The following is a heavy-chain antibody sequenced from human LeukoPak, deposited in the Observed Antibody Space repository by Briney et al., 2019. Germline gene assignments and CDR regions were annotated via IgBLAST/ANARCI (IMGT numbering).Heavy chain of an antibody. D-gene: IGHD6-13*01. CDR3: ARGRAAAGPGDYYYYMDV. V-gene: IGHV4-59*01. CDR2: IYYNGST. CDR1: GGSISSYY. J-gene: IGHJ6*03. Sequence: PSETLSLTCTVSGGSISSYYWSWIRQPPGKGLEWIGYIYYNGSTNYNPSLKSRVTISVGTSKNQFSLKLSSVTAADTAVYYCARGRAAAGPGDYYYYMDVWGKGTTVTISS.